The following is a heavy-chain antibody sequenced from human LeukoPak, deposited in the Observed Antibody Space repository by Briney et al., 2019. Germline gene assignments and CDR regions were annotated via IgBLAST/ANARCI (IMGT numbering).Heavy chain of an antibody. J-gene: IGHJ4*02. D-gene: IGHD3-22*01. CDR1: GYTFTSYY. CDR2: INPSGGRT. V-gene: IGHV1-46*01. CDR3: ARDSRPSYDSSGYYYPGDY. Sequence: GASVKVSCKASGYTFTSYYMHWVRQAPGQGLEWMAIINPSGGRTSYAQKFQGRVTMTRDTSTSTVYMELSSLRSEDTAVYYCARDSRPSYDSSGYYYPGDYWGQGTLVTVSS.